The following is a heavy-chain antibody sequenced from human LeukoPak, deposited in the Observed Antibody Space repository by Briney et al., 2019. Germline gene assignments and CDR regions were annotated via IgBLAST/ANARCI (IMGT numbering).Heavy chain of an antibody. CDR3: AKITDLATAYY. CDR1: GTSISNYY. Sequence: SETLSLTCIVSGTSISNYYWSWIRQPAGKGLEWIGRIYSSGSTNYNLSLTSRVTISVDKPKNQVSLRLESVTAADTAVYYCAKITDLATAYYWGQGTLVTVSS. D-gene: IGHD5-12*01. J-gene: IGHJ4*02. CDR2: IYSSGST. V-gene: IGHV4-4*07.